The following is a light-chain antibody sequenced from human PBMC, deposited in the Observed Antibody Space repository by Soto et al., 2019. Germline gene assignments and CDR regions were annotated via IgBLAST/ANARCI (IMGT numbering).Light chain of an antibody. CDR1: QSVSSSY. CDR3: QKYGSSPLFT. J-gene: IGKJ3*01. V-gene: IGKV3-20*01. CDR2: GAS. Sequence: EIVLTQSPGTLSLSPGERATLSCRASQSVSSSYLAWYQQKPGQAPRLLIYGASSRATGIPDRFSGRGSGTDFSLTISRLEHEDSAVYYCQKYGSSPLFTFGPGTKVDIK.